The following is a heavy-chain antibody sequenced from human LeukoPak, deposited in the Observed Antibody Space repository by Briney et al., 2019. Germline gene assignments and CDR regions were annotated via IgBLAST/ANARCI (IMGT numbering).Heavy chain of an antibody. V-gene: IGHV1-69*10. CDR3: ARIERDGYNNYYFAY. J-gene: IGHJ4*02. CDR1: GGTFSSYA. CDR2: IIPICGIA. Sequence: ASVKVSCKASGGTFSSYAISWVRQAPGEGLEWMGRIIPICGIANYAQKFQGRVTITADKSTSTAYMELSSLRSEDTAVYYCARIERDGYNNYYFAYWGQGTLVTVSS. D-gene: IGHD5-24*01.